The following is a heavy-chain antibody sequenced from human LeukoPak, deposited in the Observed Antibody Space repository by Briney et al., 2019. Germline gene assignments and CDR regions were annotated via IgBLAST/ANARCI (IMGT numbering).Heavy chain of an antibody. V-gene: IGHV6-1*01. CDR1: GDSVFSNSGA. J-gene: IGHJ5*02. CDR2: TFYRSQWYN. Sequence: SQTLSLTCAIFGDSVFSNSGAWNWIRQSPSRGLEWLGRTFYRSQWYNDYAVSVKGRIVINPDTSKNQFSLQLNSVTPEDTAVYYCARDLRPWGQGTLVTVSS. CDR3: ARDLRP.